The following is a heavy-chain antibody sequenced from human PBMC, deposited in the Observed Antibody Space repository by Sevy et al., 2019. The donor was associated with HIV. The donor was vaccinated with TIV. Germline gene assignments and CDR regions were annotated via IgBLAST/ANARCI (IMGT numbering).Heavy chain of an antibody. CDR2: IYNNGTT. V-gene: IGHV4-59*13. CDR1: GGSITSYY. Sequence: SETLSLTCTVSGGSITSYYWSWIRQPPGNGLEWIGHIYNNGTTNYNPSLRSRVTISVDRSKNQFSLKLSSVTAADTAVYYCAKVTYYYDSRGYPNYYFDYWGQGTLVTVSS. CDR3: AKVTYYYDSRGYPNYYFDY. D-gene: IGHD3-22*01. J-gene: IGHJ4*02.